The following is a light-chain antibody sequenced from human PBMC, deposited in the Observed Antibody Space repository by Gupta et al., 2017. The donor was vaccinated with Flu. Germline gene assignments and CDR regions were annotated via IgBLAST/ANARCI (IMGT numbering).Light chain of an antibody. V-gene: IGKV1-5*03. J-gene: IGKJ1*01. CDR2: KAS. CDR3: QQYYTHWT. Sequence: VRDRVTITCRASQSIDSWLAWYQQKPGKAPKLLIYKASSLESGVPSTVSGSGSGTEFTLTISSLQPDDFATYYCQQYYTHWTCGQGTKVEIK. CDR1: QSIDSW.